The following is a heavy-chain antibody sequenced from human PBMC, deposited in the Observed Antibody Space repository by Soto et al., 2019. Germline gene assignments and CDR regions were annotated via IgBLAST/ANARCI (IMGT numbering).Heavy chain of an antibody. Sequence: SETLSLTCTVSGGSISGYSWSWIRQPPGKGLEWIGYIYYSGSTNYNPSLKSRVTISVDTSKNQFSLKLSSVTAADTAVFYCARVRYNWNYAFDYWGQGTLVTVSS. V-gene: IGHV4-59*01. D-gene: IGHD1-7*01. J-gene: IGHJ4*02. CDR1: GGSISGYS. CDR2: IYYSGST. CDR3: ARVRYNWNYAFDY.